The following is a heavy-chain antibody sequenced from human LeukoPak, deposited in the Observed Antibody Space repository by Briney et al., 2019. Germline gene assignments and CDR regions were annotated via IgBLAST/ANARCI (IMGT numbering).Heavy chain of an antibody. V-gene: IGHV7-4-1*02. CDR3: ARQLGAFSPHYYFYMDV. Sequence: ASVKVSCKASGYTFTSYALNWVRQAPGQGLEWMGWINTNNGNPTYAQAFTGRFVFSLDISVSTAYLQISTLKADDTAVYYCARQLGAFSPHYYFYMDVWGKGTTVAISS. CDR1: GYTFTSYA. D-gene: IGHD3-16*01. CDR2: INTNNGNP. J-gene: IGHJ6*03.